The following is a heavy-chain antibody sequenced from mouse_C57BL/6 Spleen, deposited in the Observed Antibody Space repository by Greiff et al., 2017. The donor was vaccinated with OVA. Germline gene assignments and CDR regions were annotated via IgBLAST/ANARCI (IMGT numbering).Heavy chain of an antibody. Sequence: QVQLQQSGPGLVQPSQSLSITCTVSGFSLTSYGVHLVRQSPGKGLEWLGVIWRGGSTDYNAAFISRLSISKDNSKSQVFFKMNSLQADDTAIYYCARSTMVTGGFAYWGQGTLVTVSA. D-gene: IGHD2-2*01. CDR1: GFSLTSYG. CDR2: IWRGGST. CDR3: ARSTMVTGGFAY. V-gene: IGHV2-2*01. J-gene: IGHJ3*01.